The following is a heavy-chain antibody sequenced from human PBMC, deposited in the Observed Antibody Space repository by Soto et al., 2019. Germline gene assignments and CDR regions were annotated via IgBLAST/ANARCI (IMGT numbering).Heavy chain of an antibody. CDR3: AKDSIPYSSSYDLDH. CDR1: GFSFRDYA. Sequence: EVQLLESGGGLVQSGGSLRLSCVASGFSFRDYAMSWVRQAPGKGLVWVSAMTATGVSIFYADSVRGRFTISRDNSKNTLYLQMSNLRAEDTATYYCAKDSIPYSSSYDLDHWGRGALVTVSS. V-gene: IGHV3-23*01. J-gene: IGHJ4*02. CDR2: MTATGVSI. D-gene: IGHD6-6*01.